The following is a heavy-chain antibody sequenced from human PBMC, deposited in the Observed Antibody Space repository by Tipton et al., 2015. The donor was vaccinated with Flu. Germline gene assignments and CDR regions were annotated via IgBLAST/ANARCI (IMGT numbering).Heavy chain of an antibody. J-gene: IGHJ4*02. CDR3: ARGFIRLCDY. D-gene: IGHD3-16*01. V-gene: IGHV3-30*19. CDR2: IQFHGGNQ. CDR1: GFIFDSSD. Sequence: SLRLSCVASGFIFDSSDMHWVRQAPGKGLEWVAFIQFHGGNQHYADSVKGRFTCSRDNSRSTLYLEMNSLRREDTAVYYCARGFIRLCDYWGQGTLVTVSS.